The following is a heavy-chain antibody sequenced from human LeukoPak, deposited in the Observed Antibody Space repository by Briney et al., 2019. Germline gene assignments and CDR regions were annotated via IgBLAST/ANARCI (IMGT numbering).Heavy chain of an antibody. D-gene: IGHD2-15*01. J-gene: IGHJ6*03. CDR2: IYYSGST. CDR3: AGSVEGYCSGGSCYSYYYYMDV. CDR1: GGSISSYY. Sequence: SETLSLTCTVSGGSISSYYWSWIRQPPGKGLEWIGYIYYSGSTNYNPSLKSRVTISVDTSKNQFSLKLSSVTAADTAVYYCAGSVEGYCSGGSCYSYYYYMDVWGKGTTVTVSS. V-gene: IGHV4-59*01.